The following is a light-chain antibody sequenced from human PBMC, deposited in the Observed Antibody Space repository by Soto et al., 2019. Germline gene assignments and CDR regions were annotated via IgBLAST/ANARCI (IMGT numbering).Light chain of an antibody. V-gene: IGLV2-14*01. Sequence: QSVLTQPASVSGSPGQSITFSCTGTSSDIGVYNYVSWYQQHPGKAPKLMIYEVNNRPSGVSNRFSGSKSGNTASLTISGLQAEDDADYYCSSYTTTNTSVFGTGTKVTVL. CDR2: EVN. CDR1: SSDIGVYNY. J-gene: IGLJ1*01. CDR3: SSYTTTNTSV.